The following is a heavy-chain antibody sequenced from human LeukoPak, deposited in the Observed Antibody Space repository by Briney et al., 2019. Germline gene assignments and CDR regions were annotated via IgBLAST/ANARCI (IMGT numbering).Heavy chain of an antibody. J-gene: IGHJ5*02. Sequence: ASVKVSCKASGYTFTGYYMHWVRQAPGQGLEWMGWINPNSGGTNYAKKFQGRVTMTRDTSISTAYMELSRLRSDDTAVYYCARATALNWFDPWGQGTLVTVSS. D-gene: IGHD5-12*01. CDR2: INPNSGGT. CDR1: GYTFTGYY. V-gene: IGHV1-2*02. CDR3: ARATALNWFDP.